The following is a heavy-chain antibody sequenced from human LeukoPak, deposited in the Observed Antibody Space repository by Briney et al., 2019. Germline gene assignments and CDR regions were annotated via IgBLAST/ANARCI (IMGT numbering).Heavy chain of an antibody. CDR2: INPNSGGT. J-gene: IGHJ4*02. CDR3: ARVAYRKQLAPPDY. D-gene: IGHD6-6*01. Sequence: GASVKVSCKASGYTFTGYYMHWVRQAPGQGLEWMGWINPNSGGTNYAQKFQGRVTMTRDTSISTAYMELSRLRSDDTAVYYCARVAYRKQLAPPDYWGQGTLVTVSS. V-gene: IGHV1-2*02. CDR1: GYTFTGYY.